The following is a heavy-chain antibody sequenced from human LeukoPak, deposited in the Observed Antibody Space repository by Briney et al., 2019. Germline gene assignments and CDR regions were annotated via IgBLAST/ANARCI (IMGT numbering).Heavy chain of an antibody. CDR2: ISSSSSYI. CDR3: ARGNEQWLVKRYFDY. Sequence: PGGSLRLSCAASGFTFSSYSMNWVRQAPGKGLEWVSSISSSSSYIYYADSVKGRFTISRDNAKNSLYLQMNSLRAEDTAVYYCARGNEQWLVKRYFDYWGQGTLVTVSS. J-gene: IGHJ4*02. V-gene: IGHV3-21*01. CDR1: GFTFSSYS. D-gene: IGHD6-19*01.